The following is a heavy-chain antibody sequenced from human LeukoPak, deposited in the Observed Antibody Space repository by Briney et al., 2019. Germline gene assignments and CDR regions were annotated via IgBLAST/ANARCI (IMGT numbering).Heavy chain of an antibody. J-gene: IGHJ4*02. V-gene: IGHV4-59*03. CDR2: IYYSGST. D-gene: IGHD5-18*01. Sequence: SETRSLTCTVAGGSIRSYYWSGIRQPPGKGLEWIGYIYYSGSTNYNPSLKSRVTISVDTSKNQFSLKLNSVTAADTAVYYCAGGGSSYGYLDYWGQGTLVTVSS. CDR1: GGSIRSYY. CDR3: AGGGSSYGYLDY.